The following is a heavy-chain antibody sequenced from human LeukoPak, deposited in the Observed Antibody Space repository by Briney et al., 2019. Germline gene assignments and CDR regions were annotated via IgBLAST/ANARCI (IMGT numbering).Heavy chain of an antibody. CDR3: AKRQLSVAVEDY. CDR2: VSGSGGST. CDR1: GFTFSSYA. Sequence: SGGSLRLSCAASGFTFSSYAMSWVRQAPGKGLEWVSAVSGSGGSTYYADSVKGRFTISRDSSKNTLYLQMNSLRAEDTAVYYCAKRQLSVAVEDYWGQGILVTVSS. J-gene: IGHJ4*02. D-gene: IGHD2-15*01. V-gene: IGHV3-23*01.